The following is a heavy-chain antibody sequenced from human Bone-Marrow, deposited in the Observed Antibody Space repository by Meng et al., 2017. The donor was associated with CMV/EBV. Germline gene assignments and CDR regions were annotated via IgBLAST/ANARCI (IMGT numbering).Heavy chain of an antibody. Sequence: ASVKVSCKASGYTFTSYGISWVRQAPGQGLEWMGWISAYNGNTNYAQKLQGRVTMTTDTSTSTAYMELRSLRSDDTAVYYCARDRISGLTWYRGENWFDPWGQGTLVTVSS. D-gene: IGHD4/OR15-4a*01. CDR3: ARDRISGLTWYRGENWFDP. CDR2: ISAYNGNT. V-gene: IGHV1-18*01. J-gene: IGHJ5*02. CDR1: GYTFTSYG.